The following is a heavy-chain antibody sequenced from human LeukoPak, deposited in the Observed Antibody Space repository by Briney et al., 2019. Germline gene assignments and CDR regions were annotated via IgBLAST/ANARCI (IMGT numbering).Heavy chain of an antibody. CDR2: ISSSSGYI. D-gene: IGHD3-16*02. Sequence: PGGSLRLSCAASGFTFSSCSMNWVRQAPGQGLEWVSSISSSSGYIWYVDSVKGRFTISRDNAKNSLYLQMNSLRAEDTAVYYCVRDLGVIVHPSDYWGQGTLVTVSS. V-gene: IGHV3-21*01. CDR3: VRDLGVIVHPSDY. CDR1: GFTFSSCS. J-gene: IGHJ4*02.